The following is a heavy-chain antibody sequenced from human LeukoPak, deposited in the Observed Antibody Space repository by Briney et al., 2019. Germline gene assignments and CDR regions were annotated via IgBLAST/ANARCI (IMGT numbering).Heavy chain of an antibody. D-gene: IGHD6-13*01. CDR2: IYTSGST. V-gene: IGHV4-59*10. Sequence: SETLSLTCAVYGGSFSGYYWSWIRQPPGKGLEWIGRIYTSGSTNYNPSLKSRVTMSVDTSKNQFSLKLSSVTAADTAVYYCARGAPGTWFDPWGQGTLVTVSS. J-gene: IGHJ5*02. CDR1: GGSFSGYY. CDR3: ARGAPGTWFDP.